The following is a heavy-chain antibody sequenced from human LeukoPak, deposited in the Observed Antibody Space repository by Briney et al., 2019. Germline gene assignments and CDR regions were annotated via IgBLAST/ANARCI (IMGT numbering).Heavy chain of an antibody. D-gene: IGHD1-7*01. J-gene: IGHJ4*02. CDR3: ARVLRELTRPPFFDY. V-gene: IGHV4-31*03. CDR1: GGSISNSAYY. Sequence: SETLSLTCTVSGGSISNSAYYWGWIRQHPGKGLEWIGYISYSGSTYYNPSLKSRVTISVDTSKNQFSLNLSSVTAADTAVYYCARVLRELTRPPFFDYWGQGTLVTVSS. CDR2: ISYSGST.